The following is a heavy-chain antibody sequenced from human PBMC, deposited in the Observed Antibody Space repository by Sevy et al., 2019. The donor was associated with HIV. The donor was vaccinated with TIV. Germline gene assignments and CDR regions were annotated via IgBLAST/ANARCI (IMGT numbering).Heavy chain of an antibody. D-gene: IGHD6-6*01. J-gene: IGHJ4*02. CDR1: DGSISSYY. V-gene: IGHV4-59*13. CDR3: ARTYSSSSPFDY. CDR2: IYYSGST. Sequence: SETLSLTCTVSDGSISSYYWSWIRQPPGKGLEWIGYIYYSGSTNYNPSLKSRVTISVDTSKNQFSLKLSSVTAADTAVYYCARTYSSSSPFDYWGQGTLVTVSS.